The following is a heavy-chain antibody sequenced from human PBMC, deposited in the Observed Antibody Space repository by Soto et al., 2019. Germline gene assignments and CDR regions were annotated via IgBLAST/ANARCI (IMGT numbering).Heavy chain of an antibody. D-gene: IGHD2-15*01. J-gene: IGHJ3*02. Sequence: SETLSLTCTVSGGSISSYYWSWIRQPPGKGLGWIGYIYYSGSTNYNPSLKSRVTISVDTSKNQFSLKLSSVTAADTAVYYCARDGRYCSGGSCYRRPAFDIWGQGTMVTVSS. CDR1: GGSISSYY. CDR3: ARDGRYCSGGSCYRRPAFDI. CDR2: IYYSGST. V-gene: IGHV4-59*01.